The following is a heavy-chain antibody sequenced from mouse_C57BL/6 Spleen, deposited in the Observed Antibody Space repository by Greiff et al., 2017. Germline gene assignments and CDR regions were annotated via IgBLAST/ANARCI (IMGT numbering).Heavy chain of an antibody. V-gene: IGHV1-74*01. J-gene: IGHJ3*01. Sequence: VQLQQPGAELVKPGASVKVSCKASGYTFTSYWMHWVKQRPGQGLAWIGRIHPSDSDTTYNQKFKGKATLTVDKSSSTAYMQLSSLTSANSAVYYGAIEGYDYEWFAYWGQGTLVTVSA. CDR2: IHPSDSDT. CDR3: AIEGYDYEWFAY. CDR1: GYTFTSYW. D-gene: IGHD2-4*01.